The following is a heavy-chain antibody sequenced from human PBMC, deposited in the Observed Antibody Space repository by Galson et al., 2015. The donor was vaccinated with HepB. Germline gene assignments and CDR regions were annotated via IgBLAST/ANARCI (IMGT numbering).Heavy chain of an antibody. D-gene: IGHD3-3*01. CDR2: ISSSGRTE. CDR1: GFTFRDYY. J-gene: IGHJ4*02. V-gene: IGHV3-11*01. CDR3: ARGVALDY. Sequence: SLRLSCAASGFTFRDYYMSWIRQAPGKGLEWVSYISSSGRTEYYADFVKGRSTISRDNAENSLFLQVNSLRAEDTAVYYCARGVALDYWGQGTLVTVSS.